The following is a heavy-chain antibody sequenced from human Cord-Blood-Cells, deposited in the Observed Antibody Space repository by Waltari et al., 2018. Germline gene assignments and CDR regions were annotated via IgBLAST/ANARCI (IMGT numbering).Heavy chain of an antibody. CDR3: ARRKTGYYGSGSYYDY. J-gene: IGHJ4*02. D-gene: IGHD3-10*01. CDR2: IYYSGST. Sequence: QLQLQESGPGLVKPSETLSLTCTVSGGSISSRSYYWGWIRQPPGKGLEWIGSIYYSGSTYYNPALKSRVTISVDTSKNQFSLKLSSVTAADTAVYYCARRKTGYYGSGSYYDYWGQGTLVTVSS. CDR1: GGSISSRSYY. V-gene: IGHV4-39*01.